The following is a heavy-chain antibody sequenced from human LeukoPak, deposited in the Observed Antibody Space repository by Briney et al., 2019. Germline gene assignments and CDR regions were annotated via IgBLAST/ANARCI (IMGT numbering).Heavy chain of an antibody. J-gene: IGHJ6*02. CDR3: ARATWGMDV. D-gene: IGHD1-1*01. CDR1: GYTFTGHY. CDR2: INPNTGDT. V-gene: IGHV1-2*06. Sequence: ASMKVSCKASGYTFTGHYMHWVRQAPGQGLEWLGRINPNTGDTIYAQKFQGRVTMTRDTSISTAYMELSRLRSDDTAVYYCARATWGMDVWGQGTTVTVSS.